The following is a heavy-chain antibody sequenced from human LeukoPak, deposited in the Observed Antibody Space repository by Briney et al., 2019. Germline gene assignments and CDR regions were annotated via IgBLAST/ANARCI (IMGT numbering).Heavy chain of an antibody. CDR3: ARDYVWGSYLDY. J-gene: IGHJ4*02. V-gene: IGHV3-33*01. D-gene: IGHD3-16*02. CDR1: GFTFSSYG. CDR2: IWYDGSNK. Sequence: GGSLRLSCAASGFTFSSYGMHWVCQAPGKGLEWVAVIWYDGSNKYYADSVKGRFTISRDNSKNTLYLQMNSLRAEDTAVYYCARDYVWGSYLDYWGQGTLVTVSS.